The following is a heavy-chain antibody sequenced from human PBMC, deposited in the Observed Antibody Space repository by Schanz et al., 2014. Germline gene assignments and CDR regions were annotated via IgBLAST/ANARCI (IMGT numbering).Heavy chain of an antibody. CDR3: TRLRRADPNGFDV. J-gene: IGHJ6*02. D-gene: IGHD6-19*01. CDR2: IMPLRGIG. V-gene: IGHV1-69*02. CDR1: GDTFSKDN. Sequence: QVQLVQSGPEVKKPGSSVKVSCQAFGDTFSKDNIMWVRQVPVQGLEWLGRIMPLRGIGNNAWKFQDRLTITADKSMNITYMELSSLGTEDTAVYYCTRLRRADPNGFDVWGQGTTXTVS.